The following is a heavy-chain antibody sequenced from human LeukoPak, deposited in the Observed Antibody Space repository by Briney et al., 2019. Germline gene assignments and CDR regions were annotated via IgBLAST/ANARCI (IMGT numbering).Heavy chain of an antibody. Sequence: GGSLRLSCVTSGFTFSDYSIHWVRQAPGRGLEWVAVTLYDGSMQYYADSVKGRFIISRDNSKNTVYLQMNSLRPEDMALYYCARDPRGPTKYDRSDRDTFDHWGQGTQVTVSS. D-gene: IGHD3-22*01. CDR3: ARDPRGPTKYDRSDRDTFDH. V-gene: IGHV3-30*06. CDR1: GFTFSDYS. J-gene: IGHJ4*02. CDR2: TLYDGSMQ.